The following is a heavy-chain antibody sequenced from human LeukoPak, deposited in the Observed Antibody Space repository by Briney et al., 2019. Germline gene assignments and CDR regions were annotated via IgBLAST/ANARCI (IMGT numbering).Heavy chain of an antibody. D-gene: IGHD6-13*01. CDR2: INHSGST. CDR3: ARGVVAAAGRTFDF. Sequence: SETLSLTCAVYGGSFSGYYWSWIRQPPGKGLEWIGEINHSGSTNYNPSLKSRVTISLDTSKNQFSLKLSSVTAADTAIYYCARGVVAAAGRTFDFWGQGTLVTVSS. CDR1: GGSFSGYY. V-gene: IGHV4-34*01. J-gene: IGHJ4*02.